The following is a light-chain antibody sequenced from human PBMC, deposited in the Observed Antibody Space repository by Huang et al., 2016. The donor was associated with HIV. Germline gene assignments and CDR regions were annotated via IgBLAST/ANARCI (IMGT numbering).Light chain of an antibody. CDR2: GAS. V-gene: IGKV3-20*01. CDR3: QQYGTFS. Sequence: EIVLTQSPGTLSLSPGERATLSCLASQSVSSSYLAWYQQKPGQAPRLLIYGASSRATGIPDRFSGSGSGADFTLTISRLEPEDFAVYYCQQYGTFSFGQGTKLEIK. CDR1: QSVSSSY. J-gene: IGKJ2*01.